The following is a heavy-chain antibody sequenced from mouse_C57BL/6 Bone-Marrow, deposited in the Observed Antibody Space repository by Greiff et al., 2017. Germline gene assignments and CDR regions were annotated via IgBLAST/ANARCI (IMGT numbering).Heavy chain of an antibody. V-gene: IGHV1-50*01. Sequence: QVQLQQPGAELVKPGASVKLSCKASGYTFTSYWMQWVKQRPGQGLEWIGEIDPSDSYTNYNQKFKGKATLTVDKSSSTAYMQLSSLRSEDSAVYYCASPTAQATWAWFAYWGQGTLVTVSA. D-gene: IGHD3-2*02. J-gene: IGHJ3*01. CDR1: GYTFTSYW. CDR2: IDPSDSYT. CDR3: ASPTAQATWAWFAY.